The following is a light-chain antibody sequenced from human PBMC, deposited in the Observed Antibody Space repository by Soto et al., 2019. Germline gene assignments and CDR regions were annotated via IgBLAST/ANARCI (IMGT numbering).Light chain of an antibody. J-gene: IGLJ3*02. V-gene: IGLV6-57*04. Sequence: NFMLTQPQSVSESPGKTVTISCTRSGGNIASNFVQWYQQRPGRAPTTVIYEDSQRPSGIPDRFSASIDSSSNSASLTISGLQTEDEADYYGLSYDSFNHWVFGGGTRVTVL. CDR2: EDS. CDR3: LSYDSFNHWV. CDR1: GGNIASNF.